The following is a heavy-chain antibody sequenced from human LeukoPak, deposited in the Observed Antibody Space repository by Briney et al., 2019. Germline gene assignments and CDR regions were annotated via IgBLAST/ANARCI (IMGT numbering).Heavy chain of an antibody. CDR3: ARRLVTNWFDP. CDR2: INHSGST. D-gene: IGHD3-9*01. Sequence: SETLSLTCAVYGGSFSGYYWSWIRQPPGKGLEWIGKINHSGSTNYNPSLKSRVTISVDTSKNQISLKLSSAAAADTAVYYCARRLVTNWFDPWGQGTLVTVSS. J-gene: IGHJ5*02. CDR1: GGSFSGYY. V-gene: IGHV4-34*01.